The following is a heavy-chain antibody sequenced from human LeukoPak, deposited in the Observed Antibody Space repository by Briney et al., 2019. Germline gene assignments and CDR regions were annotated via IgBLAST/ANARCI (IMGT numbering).Heavy chain of an antibody. CDR3: AREGDIVVVPAGPADY. D-gene: IGHD2-2*01. V-gene: IGHV3-21*01. Sequence: GGSLRLSCAASGFTFSSYSMKWVRQAPGKGLEWVSSISSSSSYIYYADSVKGRFTISRDNAKNSLYLQMNSLRAEDTAVYYCAREGDIVVVPAGPADYWGQGTLVTVSS. J-gene: IGHJ4*02. CDR1: GFTFSSYS. CDR2: ISSSSSYI.